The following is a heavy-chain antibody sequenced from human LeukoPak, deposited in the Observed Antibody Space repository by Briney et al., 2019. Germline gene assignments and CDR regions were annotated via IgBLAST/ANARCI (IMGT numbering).Heavy chain of an antibody. D-gene: IGHD5-24*01. CDR3: ARWDGYNSQFDY. CDR2: IYYSGST. V-gene: IGHV4-59*01. Sequence: SETLSLTCTVSGGSISSYYWSWIRQPPGKGLEWIGYIYYSGSTNYNPSLKSRVTISVDTSKNQFSLRLTSVTAADTAVYYCARWDGYNSQFDYWGQGTLATVSS. J-gene: IGHJ4*02. CDR1: GGSISSYY.